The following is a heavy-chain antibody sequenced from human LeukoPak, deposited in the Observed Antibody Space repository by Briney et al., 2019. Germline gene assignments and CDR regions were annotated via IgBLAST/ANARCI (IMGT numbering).Heavy chain of an antibody. CDR3: ARDARASGIYAFDI. CDR1: GGSISSYY. Sequence: SETLSLTCTVSGGSISSYYWSWIRQPPGKGLEWIGYIYYSGSTNYNPSLKSRVTISVDTSKNQFSLKLSSVTAADTAVYYCARDARASGIYAFDIWGQGTMVTVSS. J-gene: IGHJ3*02. D-gene: IGHD3-10*01. CDR2: IYYSGST. V-gene: IGHV4-59*12.